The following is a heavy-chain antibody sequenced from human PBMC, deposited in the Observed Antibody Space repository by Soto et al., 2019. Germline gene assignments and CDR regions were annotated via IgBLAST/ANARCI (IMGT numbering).Heavy chain of an antibody. D-gene: IGHD2-2*01. V-gene: IGHV4-39*01. CDR1: GGSISSSSYY. J-gene: IGHJ6*03. CDR3: ASSGYCSSTSCYAKYYYYYYMDV. CDR2: IYYSGST. Sequence: QLQLQESGPGLVKPSETLSLTCTVSGGSISSSSYYWGWIRQPPGKGLEWIGSIYYSGSTYYNPSLKSRVTISVDTSKNQFSLKLSSVTAADTAVYYCASSGYCSSTSCYAKYYYYYYMDVWGKGTTVTVSS.